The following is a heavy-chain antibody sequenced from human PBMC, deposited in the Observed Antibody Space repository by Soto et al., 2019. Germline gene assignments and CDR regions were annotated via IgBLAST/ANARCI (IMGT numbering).Heavy chain of an antibody. J-gene: IGHJ4*02. CDR2: ISYDGSNK. CDR1: GFTFSSYG. D-gene: IGHD2-15*01. Sequence: PGGSLRLSCAASGFTFSSYGMHWVRQAPGKGLEWVAVISYDGSNKYYADSVKGRFTISRDNSKNTLYLQMNSLRAEDTALYYCAKDPSSTVVRYYFDYWGQGTLVTVSS. CDR3: AKDPSSTVVRYYFDY. V-gene: IGHV3-30*18.